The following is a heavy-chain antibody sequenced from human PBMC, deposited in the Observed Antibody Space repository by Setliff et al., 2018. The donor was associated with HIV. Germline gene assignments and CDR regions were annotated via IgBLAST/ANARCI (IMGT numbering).Heavy chain of an antibody. CDR3: ARDVGLSYISSWLFYFDY. CDR2: INHSGST. Sequence: PSETLSLTCAVSGYSISSGYYWGWIRQPPGKGLEWIGEINHSGSTNYNPSLKSRATISVDKSKKQFSLKVTSVTAADTAVYYCARDVGLSYISSWLFYFDYWGQGTPVTVSS. CDR1: GYSISSGYY. J-gene: IGHJ4*02. D-gene: IGHD6-13*01. V-gene: IGHV4-38-2*02.